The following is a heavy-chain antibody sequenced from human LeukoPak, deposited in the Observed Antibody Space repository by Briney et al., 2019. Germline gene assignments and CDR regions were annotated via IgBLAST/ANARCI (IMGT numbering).Heavy chain of an antibody. J-gene: IGHJ4*02. CDR1: GGSISSGGYS. V-gene: IGHV4-30-2*01. CDR2: IYHSGST. CDR3: ARGATFYYDKAFDY. D-gene: IGHD3-22*01. Sequence: SETLSLTCAVSGGSISSGGYSWSWIRQPPGKGLEWIGYIYHSGSTYYNPSLKSRVTISVDRSKNQFSLKLSSVTAADTAVYYCARGATFYYDKAFDYWGQGTLVTVSS.